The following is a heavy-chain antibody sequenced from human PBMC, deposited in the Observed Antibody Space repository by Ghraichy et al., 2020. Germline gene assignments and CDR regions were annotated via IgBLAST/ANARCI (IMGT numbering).Heavy chain of an antibody. J-gene: IGHJ4*02. CDR3: AREEGSDSSGSSGYFDY. D-gene: IGHD3-22*01. CDR1: GCSISSGDYS. CDR2: IYYSGST. V-gene: IGHV4-30-4*01. Sequence: SETLSLTCTVSGCSISSGDYSWSWIRQPPGKGLEWIGYIYYSGSTYYNPSLKSRVTISVDTYKNQFSLKLSSVTAADTAVYYCAREEGSDSSGSSGYFDYWGQGNRVTV.